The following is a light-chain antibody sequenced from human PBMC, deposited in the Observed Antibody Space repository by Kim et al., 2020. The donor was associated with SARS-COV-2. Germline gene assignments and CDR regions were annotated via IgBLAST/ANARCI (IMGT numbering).Light chain of an antibody. CDR1: QSVSSY. CDR3: QQRNNWAT. Sequence: SWSPGERATLSCRASQSVSSYVAWYQYKPGQAPRLLIYDASKRATGIPDRFSGSGFGADFTLTISSLQPEDFAVYYCQQRNNWATFGQGTKVDIK. J-gene: IGKJ1*01. CDR2: DAS. V-gene: IGKV3-11*01.